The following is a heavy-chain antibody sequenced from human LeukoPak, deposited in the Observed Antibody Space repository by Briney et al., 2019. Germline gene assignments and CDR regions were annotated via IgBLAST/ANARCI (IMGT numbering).Heavy chain of an antibody. CDR1: GFTFDDCA. CDR3: AKDGYSSGWYVGYFDY. D-gene: IGHD6-19*01. Sequence: GGSLRLSCAASGFTFDDCAMHWVRQAPGKGLEWVSGISWNSGSIGYADSVKGRFTISRDNAKNSLYLQMNSLRAEDTALYYCAKDGYSSGWYVGYFDYWGQGTLVTVSS. J-gene: IGHJ4*02. CDR2: ISWNSGSI. V-gene: IGHV3-9*01.